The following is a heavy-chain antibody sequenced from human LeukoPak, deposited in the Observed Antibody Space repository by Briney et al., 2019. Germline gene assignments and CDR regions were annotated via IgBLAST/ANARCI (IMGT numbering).Heavy chain of an antibody. V-gene: IGHV3-7*01. J-gene: IGHJ4*02. CDR1: GFTFSSYW. Sequence: GGSLRLSCAVSGFTFSSYWMSWVRQAPGKGPEWVANIKQDGSEKYYVDSVKGRFTISRDNAKNSLYLQMNSLRAEDTAVYYCARVLRVYDSSGYHYYFDYWGQGTLVTVSS. CDR3: ARVLRVYDSSGYHYYFDY. CDR2: IKQDGSEK. D-gene: IGHD3-22*01.